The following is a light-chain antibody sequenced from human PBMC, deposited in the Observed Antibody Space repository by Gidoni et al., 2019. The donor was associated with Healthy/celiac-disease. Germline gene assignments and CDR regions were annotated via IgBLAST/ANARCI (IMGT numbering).Light chain of an antibody. CDR2: WAS. Sequence: VLTHSPESLAVSLGARATINCKSSQSVLYSSNNKNYLAWYQQKPGQPPKLLIYWASTRESGVPDRFSGSGSGTDFTLTSSSLQAEDVAVYYCQQYYSTPYTFGQGTKLEIK. CDR3: QQYYSTPYT. V-gene: IGKV4-1*01. J-gene: IGKJ2*01. CDR1: QSVLYSSNNKNY.